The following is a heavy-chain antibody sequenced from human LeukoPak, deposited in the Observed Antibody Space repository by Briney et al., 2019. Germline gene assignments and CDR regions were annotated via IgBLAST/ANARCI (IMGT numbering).Heavy chain of an antibody. CDR2: IKSDGSIT. V-gene: IGHV3-74*01. D-gene: IGHD2-15*01. CDR3: AGEYCSGGSCYTGHSGHDY. Sequence: GGSLRLSCAASGFTFSSYWMHWVRQAPGKGLVWVSRIKSDGSITTYADSVKGRFTISRDSSRNQVYLQMNSLRPEDTAVYYCAGEYCSGGSCYTGHSGHDYWGQGTLVTVSS. CDR1: GFTFSSYW. J-gene: IGHJ4*02.